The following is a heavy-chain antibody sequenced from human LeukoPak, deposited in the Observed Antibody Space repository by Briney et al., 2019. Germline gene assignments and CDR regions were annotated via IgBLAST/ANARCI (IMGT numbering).Heavy chain of an antibody. CDR3: ARRREYRNYGYYYYYLDL. V-gene: IGHV5-51*01. J-gene: IGHJ6*03. CDR1: GYSFSNYW. Sequence: GESLKISCEASGYSFSNYWIAWVRQMPGKGLEWVGILYPGGSETKYSPSFQGHVTISADKSINTAYLQWNSLKASDSAMYYCARRREYRNYGYYYYYLDLWGKGTTVTVSS. CDR2: LYPGGSET. D-gene: IGHD2/OR15-2a*01.